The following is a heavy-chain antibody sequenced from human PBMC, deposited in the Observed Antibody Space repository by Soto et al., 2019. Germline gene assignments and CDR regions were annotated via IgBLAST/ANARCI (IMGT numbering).Heavy chain of an antibody. CDR2: IPGGGGSA. J-gene: IGHJ3*02. CDR1: GFSFSKYS. D-gene: IGHD3-16*01. V-gene: IGHV3-23*01. CDR3: AKHKDSVWGSSAFDI. Sequence: AXVCLRLSCAASGFSFSKYSMSWVRQAPGKGLEWVSGIPGGGGSAYYADSVKGRFTISRDNSKNTLYLQMNSLRAEDTAVYYCAKHKDSVWGSSAFDICGQRTMVTVSS.